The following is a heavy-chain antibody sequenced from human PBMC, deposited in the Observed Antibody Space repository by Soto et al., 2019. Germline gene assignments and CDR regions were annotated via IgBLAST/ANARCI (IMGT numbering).Heavy chain of an antibody. V-gene: IGHV4-59*08. CDR1: GGSIDSYY. CDR3: ARLGGYYQSLDT. J-gene: IGHJ5*02. D-gene: IGHD3-22*01. CDR2: VYYTGTT. Sequence: ETLSLTCAVSGGSIDSYYWTWIRQPQGKGLEWIGYVYYTGTTTYSPSLKSRVTISVDTSMNQISLKLSSVTAADTAFYYCARLGGYYQSLDTWGQGTLVTVSS.